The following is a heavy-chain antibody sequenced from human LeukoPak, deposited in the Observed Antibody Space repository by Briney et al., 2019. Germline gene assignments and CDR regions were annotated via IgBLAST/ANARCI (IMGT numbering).Heavy chain of an antibody. D-gene: IGHD3-22*01. Sequence: GRSLRLSCAASGFTFSTYAMYWVRQAPGKGLEWVAVISYDGSNEYYADSVKGRFTISRDNSKNTLYLQMNSLRAEDTAVYYCAKDPYYDSSGYYYWGFDYWGQGTLVTVSS. CDR3: AKDPYYDSSGYYYWGFDY. V-gene: IGHV3-30-3*01. CDR2: ISYDGSNE. J-gene: IGHJ4*02. CDR1: GFTFSTYA.